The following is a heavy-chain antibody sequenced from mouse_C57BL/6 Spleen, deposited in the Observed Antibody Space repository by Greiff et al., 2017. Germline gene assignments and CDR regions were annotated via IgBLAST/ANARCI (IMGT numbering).Heavy chain of an antibody. CDR1: GYTFTDYY. CDR2: IYPGSGNT. Sequence: QVQLQQSGAELVRPGASVKLSCKASGYTFTDYYINWVKQRPGQGLEWIARIYPGSGNTYYNEKFKGKATLTAEKSSSTAYMQLSSLTSEDSAVYFCASYDKDWYFDVWGTGTTVTVSS. CDR3: ASYDKDWYFDV. V-gene: IGHV1-76*01. J-gene: IGHJ1*03. D-gene: IGHD1-1*01.